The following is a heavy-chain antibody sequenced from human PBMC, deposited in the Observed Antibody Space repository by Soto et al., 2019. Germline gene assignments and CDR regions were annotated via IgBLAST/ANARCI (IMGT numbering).Heavy chain of an antibody. CDR3: ARDRGYAILTGYYNSYYYYGMDV. CDR1: GGSISSSNW. D-gene: IGHD3-9*01. CDR2: IYHSGST. V-gene: IGHV4-4*02. Sequence: QVQLQESGPGLVKPSGTLSLTCAVSGGSISSSNWWSWVRQPPGKGLEWIGEIYHSGSTNYNPSLKSQVTISVDKSKNQFSLKLSSVTAADTAVYYCARDRGYAILTGYYNSYYYYGMDVWGQGTTVTVSS. J-gene: IGHJ6*02.